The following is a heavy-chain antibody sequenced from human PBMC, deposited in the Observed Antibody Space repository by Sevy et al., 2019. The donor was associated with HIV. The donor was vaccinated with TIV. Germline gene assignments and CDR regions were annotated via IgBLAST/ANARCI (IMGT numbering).Heavy chain of an antibody. CDR3: AKDRYEGSCYYPEGAFDI. V-gene: IGHV3-23*01. J-gene: IGHJ3*02. Sequence: GGSLRLSCAASGLTFTSYAMNWVRQAPGKGLEWVSTISGSGGSTYYGDSVKGRFTISRDNSKNTLYLQMSSLRAEDTAVYSCAKDRYEGSCYYPEGAFDIWGQGTKVTVSS. D-gene: IGHD3-22*01. CDR1: GLTFTSYA. CDR2: ISGSGGST.